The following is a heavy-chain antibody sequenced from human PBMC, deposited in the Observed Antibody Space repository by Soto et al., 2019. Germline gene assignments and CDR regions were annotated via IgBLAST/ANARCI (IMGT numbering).Heavy chain of an antibody. CDR1: GYTFTSYG. J-gene: IGHJ6*02. Sequence: QVQLVQSGAEVKKPGASVKVSCKASGYTFTSYGFSWVRQAPGQGLEWMGWINAYNGDTIYAQNLQGRVTMTTDTSTHTAYMELRSLRSDDTAVYYCARMGDVPYYYYGMDVWGQGTTVTVSS. V-gene: IGHV1-18*01. CDR3: ARMGDVPYYYYGMDV. D-gene: IGHD3-16*01. CDR2: INAYNGDT.